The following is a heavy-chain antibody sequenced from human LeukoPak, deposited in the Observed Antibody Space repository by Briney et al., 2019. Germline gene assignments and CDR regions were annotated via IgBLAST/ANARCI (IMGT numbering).Heavy chain of an antibody. V-gene: IGHV3-53*05. CDR1: GFTVSSNY. CDR3: AKSSTGDFWSGYSDY. CDR2: IYSGGST. D-gene: IGHD3-3*01. J-gene: IGHJ4*02. Sequence: GGSLRLSCAASGFTVSSNYMSWVRQAPGKGLEWVSVIYSGGSTYYADSVKGRFTISRDNSKNTLYLQMNSLRAEDTAVYYCAKSSTGDFWSGYSDYWGQGTLVTVSS.